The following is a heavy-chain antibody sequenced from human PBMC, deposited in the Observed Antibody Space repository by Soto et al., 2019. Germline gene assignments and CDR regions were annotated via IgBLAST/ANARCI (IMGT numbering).Heavy chain of an antibody. Sequence: QVQLVQSGDEVRKPGSSVKVSCKASGYLFVNYGIAWVRQAHGQGLEWMGWISPYSGYTHYGSKVQGRLTMTTDTSWTTAYMDLGSLTSDDTAVYYCAMVDNYVTPTPQDVWGQGTTVTVSS. CDR3: AMVDNYVTPTPQDV. CDR1: GYLFVNYG. J-gene: IGHJ6*02. V-gene: IGHV1-18*01. CDR2: ISPYSGYT. D-gene: IGHD3-16*01.